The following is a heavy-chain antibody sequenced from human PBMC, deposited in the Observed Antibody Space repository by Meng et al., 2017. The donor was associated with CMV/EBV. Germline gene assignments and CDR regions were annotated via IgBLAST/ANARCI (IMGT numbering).Heavy chain of an antibody. CDR2: INPSGGST. V-gene: IGHV1-46*01. CDR1: GYTFTSYY. J-gene: IGHJ1*01. CDR3: TTDDQSIDYDFLLGGYFQH. D-gene: IGHD3-3*01. Sequence: ASVKVSCKASGYTFTSYYMHWVRQAPGQGLEWMGIINPSGGSTSYAQKFQGRFTISRDDSKNTLYLQMNSLKTEDTAVYYCTTDDQSIDYDFLLGGYFQHWGQSTLVTVSS.